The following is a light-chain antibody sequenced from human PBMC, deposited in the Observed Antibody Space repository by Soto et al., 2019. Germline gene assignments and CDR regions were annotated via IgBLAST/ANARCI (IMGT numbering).Light chain of an antibody. CDR3: QYSRHLPL. Sequence: DIQMTQSPSSLSASVGDRVTSTCQARQDIGYYLNWYQHKPGKAPKLLIYDAFNFETGVPSRFSGGGSGTYFSFTISGLPTDGVATYYCQYSRHLPLFGPGTKVDMK. CDR1: QDIGYY. J-gene: IGKJ3*01. V-gene: IGKV1-33*01. CDR2: DAF.